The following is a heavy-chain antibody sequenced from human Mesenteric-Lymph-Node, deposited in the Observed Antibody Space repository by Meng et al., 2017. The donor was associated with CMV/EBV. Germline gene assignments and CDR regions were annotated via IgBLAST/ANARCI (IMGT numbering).Heavy chain of an antibody. CDR1: AYSIGSGYY. D-gene: IGHD3-16*02. J-gene: IGHJ4*02. CDR3: ARDGVNYDYVWGSYRSQYYFDY. V-gene: IGHV4-38-2*02. Sequence: SETLSLTCTVSAYSIGSGYYWGWIRQPPGKGLEWIGSIYHSGSTYYNPSLKSRVTISVDTSKNQFSLKLSSVTAADTAVYYCARDGVNYDYVWGSYRSQYYFDYWGQGTLVTVSS. CDR2: IYHSGST.